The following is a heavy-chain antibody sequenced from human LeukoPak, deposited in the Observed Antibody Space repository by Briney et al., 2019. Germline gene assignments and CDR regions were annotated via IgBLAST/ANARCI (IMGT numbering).Heavy chain of an antibody. Sequence: GASVKVSCKASGYTFTSYGISWVRQAPGQGLEWMGWISAYNGNTNYAQKLQGRVTMTTDTSTSTAYMELRSLRYDDTAVYYCARDLFPYYDILTGYYPGDYWGQGTLVTVSS. J-gene: IGHJ4*02. D-gene: IGHD3-9*01. CDR2: ISAYNGNT. CDR1: GYTFTSYG. V-gene: IGHV1-18*01. CDR3: ARDLFPYYDILTGYYPGDY.